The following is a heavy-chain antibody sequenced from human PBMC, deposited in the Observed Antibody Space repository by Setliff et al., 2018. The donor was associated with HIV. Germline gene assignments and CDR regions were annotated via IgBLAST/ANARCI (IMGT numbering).Heavy chain of an antibody. D-gene: IGHD1-26*01. CDR3: AAVFTGEPGRSLDY. J-gene: IGHJ4*02. CDR2: IKKDGREK. Sequence: GGSLRLSCGASGFIFSDSWMDWVRQAPGKGLEWVATIKKDGREKYYVDSVKGRFTISRDNAKNSQYLLMSDLRAEDTAVYYCAAVFTGEPGRSLDYWGQGTPVTVSS. CDR1: GFIFSDSW. V-gene: IGHV3-7*01.